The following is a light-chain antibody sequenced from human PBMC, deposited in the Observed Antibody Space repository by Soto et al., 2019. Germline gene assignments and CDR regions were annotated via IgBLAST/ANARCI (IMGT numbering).Light chain of an antibody. CDR2: AAS. CDR1: QAIRSD. Sequence: AVQMTQSPSSLSASVGDRVTITCRASQAIRSDLGWYQMKPGQVPKLLIYAASNLQSGVPSRFNGRGYGTDFNLTISSLQPEDFATYYCLQDYNYPRTFGQGTKVDIK. V-gene: IGKV1-6*01. J-gene: IGKJ1*01. CDR3: LQDYNYPRT.